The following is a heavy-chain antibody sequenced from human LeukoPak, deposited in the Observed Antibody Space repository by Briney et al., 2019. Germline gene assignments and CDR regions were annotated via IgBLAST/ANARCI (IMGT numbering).Heavy chain of an antibody. CDR3: ARDNSLYFY. CDR2: IKEDGSDK. D-gene: IGHD3-9*01. Sequence: GGSLRLSCAASGFTFSSYAMSWVRQAPGKGLEWVANIKEDGSDKYYVDSVKGRFTISRDNAKSSLYLQMNSLRAEDTAVYYCARDNSLYFYWGQGTLVTVSS. CDR1: GFTFSSYA. V-gene: IGHV3-7*01. J-gene: IGHJ4*02.